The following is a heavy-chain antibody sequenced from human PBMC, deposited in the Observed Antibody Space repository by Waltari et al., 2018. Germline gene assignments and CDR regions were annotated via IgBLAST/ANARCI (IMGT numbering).Heavy chain of an antibody. Sequence: DVQLVESGGGLVKPGGSLTLACAASGFRFSDYAMYWGRQGPGKGLEWVASISSRSKYIYYEESVKGRFTISRDNAKKFLYLEMNALSADDTAVYYCARDNWTPNFYDKSGYFWGQGALVSVSS. CDR1: GFRFSDYA. J-gene: IGHJ4*02. CDR3: ARDNWTPNFYDKSGYF. D-gene: IGHD3-22*01. V-gene: IGHV3-21*02. CDR2: ISSRSKYI.